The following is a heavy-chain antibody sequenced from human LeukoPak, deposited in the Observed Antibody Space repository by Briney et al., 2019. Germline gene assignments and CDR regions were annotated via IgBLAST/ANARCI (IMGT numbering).Heavy chain of an antibody. V-gene: IGHV3-23*01. CDR3: AKVPQPYSSSWFDP. J-gene: IGHJ5*02. CDR2: ISGSGGST. D-gene: IGHD6-13*01. Sequence: PGGSLRLSCAASGFTLSSYAMSWVRQAPGKGLEWVSAISGSGGSTYYADSVKGRFTISRDNSKNTLYLQMNSLRAEDTAVYYCAKVPQPYSSSWFDPWGQGTLVTVSS. CDR1: GFTLSSYA.